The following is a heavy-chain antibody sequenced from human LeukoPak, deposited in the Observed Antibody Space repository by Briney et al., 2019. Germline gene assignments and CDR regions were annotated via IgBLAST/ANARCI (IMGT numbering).Heavy chain of an antibody. CDR1: GGSISSNSYY. J-gene: IGHJ4*02. CDR3: ARSGDIVVLTAICDY. V-gene: IGHV4-39*07. D-gene: IGHD2-21*02. CDR2: IYYSGST. Sequence: SETLSLTCAVSGGSISSNSYYWGWIRQPPGTGLEWIGSIYYSGSTYYNPSLKSRVTISVDTSKNQFSLKLSSVTAADTAVYYCARSGDIVVLTAICDYWGQGTLVTVSS.